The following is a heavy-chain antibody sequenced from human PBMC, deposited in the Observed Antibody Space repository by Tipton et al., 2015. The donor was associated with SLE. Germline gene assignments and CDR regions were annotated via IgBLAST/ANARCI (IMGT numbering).Heavy chain of an antibody. Sequence: TLSLTCTVSGYSISSGHYWGWIRQSPGKGLEWIGSISHRGNTYYNPSLQSRVSMSVDTSKNQVLVRLNSVTAADTAVYYCARHDYDDNGYYMHYFDYWGQGTLVTVSS. CDR2: ISHRGNT. V-gene: IGHV4-38-2*02. J-gene: IGHJ4*02. CDR1: GYSISSGHY. D-gene: IGHD3-22*01. CDR3: ARHDYDDNGYYMHYFDY.